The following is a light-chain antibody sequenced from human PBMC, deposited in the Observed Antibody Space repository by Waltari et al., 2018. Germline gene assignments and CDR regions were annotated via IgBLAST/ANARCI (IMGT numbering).Light chain of an antibody. V-gene: IGKV1-39*01. J-gene: IGKJ2*01. CDR2: GAS. CDR3: QQSYSTPYT. Sequence: DIQMTQSPSSLSASVGDRVTITCRASQSISSFLNWYQQKPGKAPNLLIHGASSLQSGVPSRFSGSGSGTDFTLTISSLQPEDFTTYYCQQSYSTPYTFGQGTKLEIK. CDR1: QSISSF.